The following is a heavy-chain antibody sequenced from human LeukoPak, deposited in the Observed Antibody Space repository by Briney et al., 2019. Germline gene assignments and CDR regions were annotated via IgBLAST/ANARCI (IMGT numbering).Heavy chain of an antibody. D-gene: IGHD4-17*01. CDR3: ARGADYGLDY. J-gene: IGHJ4*02. V-gene: IGHV4-34*01. Sequence: PSETLSLTCAVYGGSFSGYYWSWIRQPPGKGLEWIGEINHSGSTNYNPSPKNRVTISVDTSKNQFSLKLSSVTAADTAVYYCARGADYGLDYWGQGTLVTVSS. CDR2: INHSGST. CDR1: GGSFSGYY.